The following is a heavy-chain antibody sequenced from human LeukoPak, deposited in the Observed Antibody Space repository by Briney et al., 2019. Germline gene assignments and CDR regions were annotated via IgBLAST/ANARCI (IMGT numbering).Heavy chain of an antibody. J-gene: IGHJ4*02. CDR2: INGDGTYA. V-gene: IGHV3-74*01. D-gene: IGHD3-22*01. Sequence: PGGSLRLSCAVSGFTFTTYWMHWVRQTPGKGLVWVSRINGDGTYANYADSVKGRFTISRDGAKNTLYLQMNSLTVEDTAVYYCARDMPLHYYDSSGTFDYWGQGALVTVSS. CDR1: GFTFTTYW. CDR3: ARDMPLHYYDSSGTFDY.